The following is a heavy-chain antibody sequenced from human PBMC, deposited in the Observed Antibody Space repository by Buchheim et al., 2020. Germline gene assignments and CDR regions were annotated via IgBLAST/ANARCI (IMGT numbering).Heavy chain of an antibody. CDR1: GGSISSSNW. CDR2: LYHSGTT. J-gene: IGHJ5*02. Sequence: QVQLQESGPGLVKPSGTLSLTCAVSGGSISSSNWWSWVRQPPGKGLEWFGELYHSGTTNSNPSLKSRVPISSAKSKKQVSFKLTSVTAAETALYYCANRIATRAEWFDPWGQGTL. V-gene: IGHV4-4*02. D-gene: IGHD6-6*01. CDR3: ANRIATRAEWFDP.